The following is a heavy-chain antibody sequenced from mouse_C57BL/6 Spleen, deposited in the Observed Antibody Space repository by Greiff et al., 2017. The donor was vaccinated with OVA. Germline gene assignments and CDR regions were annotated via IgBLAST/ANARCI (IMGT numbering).Heavy chain of an antibody. CDR3: ARRYYVISYSFDY. CDR2: INPNNGGT. D-gene: IGHD1-1*01. CDR1: GYTFTDYY. V-gene: IGHV1-26*01. J-gene: IGHJ2*01. Sequence: EVQLQQSGPELVKPGASVKISCKASGYTFTDYYMNWVKQSHGKSLEWIGDINPNNGGTSYNQKFKGKATLTVDKSSSTAYMELRSLTSEDSAVXYCARRYYVISYSFDYWGQGTTLTVSA.